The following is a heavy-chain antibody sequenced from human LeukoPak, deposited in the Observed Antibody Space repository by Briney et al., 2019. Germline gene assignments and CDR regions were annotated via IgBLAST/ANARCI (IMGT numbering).Heavy chain of an antibody. J-gene: IGHJ4*02. V-gene: IGHV3-23*01. D-gene: IGHD2-2*02. CDR1: RFTLNNYA. Sequence: GGSLRLSCTASRFTLNNYAVSWVRQAPGKGLEWVSGISGGGDSEYYADSVKGRFTISRDNAKNTLYLQMNSLRVEDTAVYYCARARYCSSTSCYIDYWGQGTLVTVSS. CDR2: ISGGGDSE. CDR3: ARARYCSSTSCYIDY.